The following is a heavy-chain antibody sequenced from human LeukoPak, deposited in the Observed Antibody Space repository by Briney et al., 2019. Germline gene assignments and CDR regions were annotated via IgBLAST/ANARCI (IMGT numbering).Heavy chain of an antibody. CDR3: AGGLDAFDI. V-gene: IGHV4-34*01. CDR1: GGSFSGFY. CDR2: INHSGST. J-gene: IGHJ3*02. Sequence: SETLSLTCAVYGGSFSGFYWSWIRQPPGKGLEWSGEINHSGSTNYNPSLKSRVAISVDTSKNQFSLKPSAVTAADTAVYDCAGGLDAFDIWGQGTMVTVSS.